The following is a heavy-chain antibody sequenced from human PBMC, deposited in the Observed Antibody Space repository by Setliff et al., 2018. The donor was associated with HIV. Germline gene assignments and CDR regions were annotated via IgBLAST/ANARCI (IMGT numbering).Heavy chain of an antibody. J-gene: IGHJ3*02. V-gene: IGHV4-61*09. CDR3: ARVDSSRGLHAFDI. CDR1: GDSISSGSHY. CDR2: IYNSGST. Sequence: SETLSLTCTVSGDSISSGSHYWSLIRQPAGKGLEWIGHIYNSGSTNSNPSLKTRVTISVDTSKNQFSLKLSSVTAADTAVYYCARVDSSRGLHAFDIWGQGTMVTVSS. D-gene: IGHD6-13*01.